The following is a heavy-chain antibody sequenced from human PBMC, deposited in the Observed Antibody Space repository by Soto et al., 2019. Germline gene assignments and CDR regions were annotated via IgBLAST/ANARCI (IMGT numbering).Heavy chain of an antibody. Sequence: PGGSLRLSCAASGFTFSNAWMNWVRQAPGKGLEWVGRIKSKTDGGTTDYAAPVKGRFTISRDDSKNTLYLQMNSLKTEDTAVFYFPTAFIIIMILGPPGGVFDIGGKGKRATV. D-gene: IGHD3-22*01. CDR2: IKSKTDGGTT. CDR1: GFTFSNAW. J-gene: IGHJ3*02. CDR3: PTAFIIIMILGPPGGVFDI. V-gene: IGHV3-15*07.